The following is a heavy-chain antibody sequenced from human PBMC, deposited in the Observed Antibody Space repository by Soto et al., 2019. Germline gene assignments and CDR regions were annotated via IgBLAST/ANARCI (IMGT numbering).Heavy chain of an antibody. J-gene: IGHJ4*02. V-gene: IGHV3-33*01. D-gene: IGHD1-26*01. Sequence: QVQMVESGGGVVQPGRSLRLSCAASGFTFSNYGMHWVRQAPGKGLEWVAVIWYVASGGNTYYADCVKGRFAISRDYSKDTLYLEMNNLRAEDTGVYYCGRDPSGGSRYYLVLWGQGTLVTVSS. CDR1: GFTFSNYG. CDR2: IWYVASGGNT. CDR3: GRDPSGGSRYYLVL.